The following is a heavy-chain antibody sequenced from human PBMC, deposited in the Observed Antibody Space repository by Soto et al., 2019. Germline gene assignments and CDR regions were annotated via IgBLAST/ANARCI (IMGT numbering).Heavy chain of an antibody. CDR1: GGSISSYY. D-gene: IGHD3-10*01. Sequence: QVQLQESGPGLVKPSETLSLTCTVSGGSISSYYWSWIRQPPGKGLEWIVYIYYSGRTNYNPSLKRRGTNSVDTSKDQFSLQLRSVHGADTAVDYWGGYLGCWFGGFYYYGMDVWGQGTTVTVSS. CDR3: GGYLGCWFGGFYYYGMDV. V-gene: IGHV4-59*08. J-gene: IGHJ6*02. CDR2: IYYSGRT.